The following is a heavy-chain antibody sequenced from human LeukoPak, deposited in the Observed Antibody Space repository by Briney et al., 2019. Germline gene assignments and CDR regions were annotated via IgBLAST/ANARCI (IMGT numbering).Heavy chain of an antibody. Sequence: SETLSLTCAVYGGSFSGYYWSWIRQPPGKGLEWIGEINHSGSTNYNPSLKSRVTISVDASKNQFSLKLSSVTAADTAVYYCASDYAGSGYLFDYWGQGTLVTVSS. D-gene: IGHD3-22*01. CDR1: GGSFSGYY. CDR2: INHSGST. J-gene: IGHJ4*02. CDR3: ASDYAGSGYLFDY. V-gene: IGHV4-34*01.